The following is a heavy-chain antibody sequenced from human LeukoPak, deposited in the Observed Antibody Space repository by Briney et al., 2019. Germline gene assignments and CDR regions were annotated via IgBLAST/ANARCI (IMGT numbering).Heavy chain of an antibody. Sequence: GGSLRLSCAASGFTFSSYSMNWVRQAPGKGLEWVSSISTTSSYIYYVDSVKGRFTISRDNAKNSLYLQTNGLRAEDTAVYYCARGDYYDSGGPEDYWGQGTLVTVSS. J-gene: IGHJ4*02. D-gene: IGHD3-22*01. V-gene: IGHV3-21*01. CDR1: GFTFSSYS. CDR2: ISTTSSYI. CDR3: ARGDYYDSGGPEDY.